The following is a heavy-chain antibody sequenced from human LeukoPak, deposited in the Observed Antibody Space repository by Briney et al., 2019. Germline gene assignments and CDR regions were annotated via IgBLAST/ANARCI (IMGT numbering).Heavy chain of an antibody. CDR3: ARGGSHGLYYFDY. CDR2: INHSGST. D-gene: IGHD1-26*01. Sequence: LRLSCAASGFTVSSNYMSWVRQPPGKGLEWIGEINHSGSTNYNPSLKSRVTISVDTSKNQFSLKLTSVTAADTAVYYCARGGSHGLYYFDYWGQGTLVTVSS. CDR1: GFTVSSNY. V-gene: IGHV4-34*01. J-gene: IGHJ4*02.